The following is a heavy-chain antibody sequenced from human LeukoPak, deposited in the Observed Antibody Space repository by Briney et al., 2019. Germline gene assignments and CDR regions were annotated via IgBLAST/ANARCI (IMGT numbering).Heavy chain of an antibody. D-gene: IGHD2-8*02. CDR1: GGSFSGYY. CDR2: INHSGST. CDR3: ARGGLRGVFDY. J-gene: IGHJ4*02. V-gene: IGHV4-34*01. Sequence: TSETLSLTCAVYGGSFSGYYWSWIRQPPGKGLEWIGEINHSGSTNYNPSLKSRVTISVDRSKNQFSLKLSSVTAADTAVYYCARGGLRGVFDYWGQGTLVTVSS.